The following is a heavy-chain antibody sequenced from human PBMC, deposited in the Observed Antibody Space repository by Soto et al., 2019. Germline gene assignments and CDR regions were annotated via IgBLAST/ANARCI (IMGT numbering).Heavy chain of an antibody. D-gene: IGHD2-2*01. CDR1: GGSISSYY. CDR3: AREDVYCSSTSCYHGSPFDY. CDR2: SYTSGST. Sequence: KPSETLSLTCTVSGGSISSYYWSWIRQPAGKGLEWIGRSYTSGSTNYNPSLKSRVTMSVDTSKNQFSLKLSSVTAADTAVYYCAREDVYCSSTSCYHGSPFDYWGQGTLVTVSS. J-gene: IGHJ4*02. V-gene: IGHV4-4*07.